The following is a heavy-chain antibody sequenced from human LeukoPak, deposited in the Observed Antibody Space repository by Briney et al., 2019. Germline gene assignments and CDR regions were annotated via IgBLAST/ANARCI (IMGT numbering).Heavy chain of an antibody. Sequence: GGSLRLSCAASGFTFSDCYMSWIRQAPGKGLEWVSYISSSGSTIYYADSVKGRFTVSRDNSKNTLSLQMNSLRVEDTAVYYCAKERRNRSVAGKTYYYHGLDVWGQGTTVTVSS. J-gene: IGHJ6*02. CDR2: ISSSGSTI. CDR1: GFTFSDCY. V-gene: IGHV3-11*01. D-gene: IGHD6-19*01. CDR3: AKERRNRSVAGKTYYYHGLDV.